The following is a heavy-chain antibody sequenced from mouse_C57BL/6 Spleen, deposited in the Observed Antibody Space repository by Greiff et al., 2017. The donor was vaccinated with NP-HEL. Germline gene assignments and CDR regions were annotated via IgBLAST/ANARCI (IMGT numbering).Heavy chain of an antibody. V-gene: IGHV1-64*01. CDR1: GYTFTSYW. CDR2: IHPNSGST. D-gene: IGHD1-1*01. Sequence: VQLQQPGAELVKPGASVKLSCKASGYTFTSYWMHWVKQRPGQGLEWIGMIHPNSGSTNYNEKFKSKATLTVDKSSSTAYMQLSSLTSEDSAVYYCARESPNYYGSSYNYAMDYWGQGTSVTVSS. CDR3: ARESPNYYGSSYNYAMDY. J-gene: IGHJ4*01.